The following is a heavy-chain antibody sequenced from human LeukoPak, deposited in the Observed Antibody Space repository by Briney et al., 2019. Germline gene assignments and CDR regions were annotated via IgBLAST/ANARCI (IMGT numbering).Heavy chain of an antibody. J-gene: IGHJ6*03. D-gene: IGHD6-19*01. CDR3: GRYGLGYYYMDV. V-gene: IGHV3-74*01. CDR2: INSDGSST. CDR1: GFTFSSYW. Sequence: GGSLRLSCAASGFTFSSYWMHWVRQAPGKGLVWVSRINSDGSSTSYADSVKGRFTISRDNAKNSLYLQMNSLRAEDTAVYYCGRYGLGYYYMDVWGKGTTVTVSS.